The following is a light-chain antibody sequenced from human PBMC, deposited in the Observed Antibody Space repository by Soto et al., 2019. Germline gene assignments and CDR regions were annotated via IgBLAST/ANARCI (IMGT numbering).Light chain of an antibody. CDR1: QSISSY. J-gene: IGKJ3*01. CDR2: AAS. V-gene: IGKV1-39*01. CDR3: QQRYSTPHT. Sequence: DIQMTQSPSSLSASVGDRVTITCRASQSISSYLNWYQQKPGKAPKLLIYAASSLQSGVPSRFSGSGSGTDFTLTISRLQPEDFATYYCQQRYSTPHTFGPGTKVHIK.